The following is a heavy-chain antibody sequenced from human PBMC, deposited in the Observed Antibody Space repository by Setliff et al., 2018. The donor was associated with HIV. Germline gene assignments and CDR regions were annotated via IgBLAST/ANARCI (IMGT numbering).Heavy chain of an antibody. Sequence: PSETLSLTCAVYGGSFSGNYWSWIRQPPGKGLEWIGEVNHGGRLNYNPSLKSRVTISVDTSKNQFSLRLTSVTAADTALYYCARFHFYHYDDEYYGYYFDYWVQGTLVTVSS. D-gene: IGHD3-22*01. V-gene: IGHV4-34*01. J-gene: IGHJ4*02. CDR2: VNHGGRL. CDR1: GGSFSGNY. CDR3: ARFHFYHYDDEYYGYYFDY.